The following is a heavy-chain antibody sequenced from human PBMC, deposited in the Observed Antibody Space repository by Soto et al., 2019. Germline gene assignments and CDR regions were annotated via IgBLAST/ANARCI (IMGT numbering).Heavy chain of an antibody. J-gene: IGHJ4*02. Sequence: PWGSLRLSCAASGFTFISYAISCVRHSPVKWLEWVSAISGSGGSTYYADSVKGRFTISRDNSKNTLYLQMNSLRAEDTAVYYCAKVIDSSGYYLGAVYWGQGTLVTVSS. CDR2: ISGSGGST. CDR1: GFTFISYA. CDR3: AKVIDSSGYYLGAVY. V-gene: IGHV3-23*01. D-gene: IGHD3-22*01.